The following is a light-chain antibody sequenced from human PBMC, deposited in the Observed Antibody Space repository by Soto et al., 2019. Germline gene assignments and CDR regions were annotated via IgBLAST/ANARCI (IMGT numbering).Light chain of an antibody. J-gene: IGKJ4*01. Sequence: DIQMTQSPSTLSGSVGDRVTITCRASQTISSWLAWYQQKPGKAPNLLIYKTSNLESGVPSRFSGSGSGTEFSLTISSLQPDDFATYYCQQYKSFSLTFGGGTKVDIK. CDR2: KTS. V-gene: IGKV1-5*03. CDR3: QQYKSFSLT. CDR1: QTISSW.